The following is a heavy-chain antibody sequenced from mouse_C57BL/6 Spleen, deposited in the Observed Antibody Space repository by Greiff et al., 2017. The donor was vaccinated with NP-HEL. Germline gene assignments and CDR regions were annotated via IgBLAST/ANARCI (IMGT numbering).Heavy chain of an antibody. J-gene: IGHJ3*01. CDR3: ARGAYGSSLAWFAY. V-gene: IGHV1-19*01. Sequence: EVQLQQSGPVLVKPGASVKMSCKASGYTFTDYYMNWVKQSHGKSLEWIGVINPYNGGTSYNQKFKGKATLTVDKSSSTAYMELNSLTSEDSAVYYCARGAYGSSLAWFAYWGQGTLVTVSA. D-gene: IGHD1-1*01. CDR1: GYTFTDYY. CDR2: INPYNGGT.